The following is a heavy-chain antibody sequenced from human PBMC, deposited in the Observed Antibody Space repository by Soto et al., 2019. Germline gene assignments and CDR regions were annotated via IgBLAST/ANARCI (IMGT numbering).Heavy chain of an antibody. V-gene: IGHV6-1*01. CDR2: TYYRSKWYN. Sequence: SQTLSLTCAISGDSVSSNSAAWNWIRQSPSRGLEWLGRTYYRSKWYNDYAVSVKSRITINPDTSKNQFSLQLNSVTPEDTAVYYCARLIAAAAPYYYYGMDVWGQGTTVTVSS. CDR3: ARLIAAAAPYYYYGMDV. D-gene: IGHD6-13*01. J-gene: IGHJ6*02. CDR1: GDSVSSNSAA.